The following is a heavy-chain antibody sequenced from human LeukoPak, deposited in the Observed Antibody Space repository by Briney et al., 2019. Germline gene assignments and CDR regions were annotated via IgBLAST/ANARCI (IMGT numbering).Heavy chain of an antibody. D-gene: IGHD2-15*01. J-gene: IGHJ2*01. CDR1: GYRFTSHW. Sequence: GESLTISCKASGYRFTSHWISWGRQMLGKGLEWMGRIDPSDSFINYNPSFQGHVSISADKSFNTAYLQLGSLKASDTATYYCARVAKTCHTYQPDWYFDLWGRGTLVIVSS. V-gene: IGHV5-10-1*01. CDR2: IDPSDSFI. CDR3: ARVAKTCHTYQPDWYFDL.